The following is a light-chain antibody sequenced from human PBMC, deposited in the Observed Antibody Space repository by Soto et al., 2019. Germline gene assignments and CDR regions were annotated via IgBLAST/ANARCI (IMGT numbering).Light chain of an antibody. Sequence: EIVLTQSPATLSLSPGERATLSCRASHSISNYLAWYQHKPGQAPRLLIYDASNRATATPPRFSGSGSGTDFTLTISSLEPEDFAVYYCQQRSAGVTFGQGTRLEIK. CDR3: QQRSAGVT. J-gene: IGKJ5*01. CDR1: HSISNY. CDR2: DAS. V-gene: IGKV3-11*01.